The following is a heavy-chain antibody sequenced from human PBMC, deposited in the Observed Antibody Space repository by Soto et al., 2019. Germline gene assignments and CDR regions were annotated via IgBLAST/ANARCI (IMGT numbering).Heavy chain of an antibody. CDR1: GYAFTTYG. Sequence: QVHLVQSGAEVKKPGASVKVSCKGSGYAFTTYGITWVRQAPGQGLEWMGWISAHNGNTNYAQKLQGRVTVTRDTSPRTAYMELRSLRSDDTALYYCARGRYGDYWGQGALVTVSS. CDR3: ARGRYGDY. J-gene: IGHJ4*02. CDR2: ISAHNGNT. D-gene: IGHD1-1*01. V-gene: IGHV1-18*01.